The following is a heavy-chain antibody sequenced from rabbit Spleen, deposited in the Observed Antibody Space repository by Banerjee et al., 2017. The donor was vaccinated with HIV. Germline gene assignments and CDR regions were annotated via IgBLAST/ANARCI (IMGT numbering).Heavy chain of an antibody. CDR3: ASDLTAVGGGL. J-gene: IGHJ4*01. Sequence: QSLEESGGDLVKPGASLTLTCTASGVSFSSNHYMCWVRQAPGKGLEWIACIEGGSSAFSYFASWAKGRFTISKTSSTTVTLQMTSLTAADTATYFCASDLTAVGGGLWGQGTLVTVS. CDR1: GVSFSSNHY. D-gene: IGHD4-1*01. V-gene: IGHV1S40*01. CDR2: IEGGSSAFS.